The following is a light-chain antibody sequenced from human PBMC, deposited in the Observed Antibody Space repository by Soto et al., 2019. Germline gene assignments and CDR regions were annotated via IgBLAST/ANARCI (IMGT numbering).Light chain of an antibody. J-gene: IGKJ4*01. V-gene: IGKV3-20*01. CDR1: QSVGNNK. Sequence: EIVLTQSPGTLSLSPGERATLSCRASQSVGNNKLAWYQQKRGQAPRFLIYDASSRATGTPDRFSASGSGTDFNRPITIPESEHFAVYSCQQYGSTPLTFGGGNQIEI. CDR2: DAS. CDR3: QQYGSTPLT.